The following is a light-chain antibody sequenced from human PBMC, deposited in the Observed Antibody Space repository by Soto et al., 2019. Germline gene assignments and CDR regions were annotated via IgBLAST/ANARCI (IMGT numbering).Light chain of an antibody. CDR1: SSNIGNNY. CDR3: GTGDSSLSACYG. V-gene: IGLV1-51*01. CDR2: DNN. Sequence: QSVLTQPPSVSAAPGQKVTISCSGSSSNIGNNYVSWYQQLPGTAPKLLIYDNNKRPSAIPDRFSGSKSGTSATLGITGLQTGDEADYYCGTGDSSLSACYGLGTGTKLTVL. J-gene: IGLJ1*01.